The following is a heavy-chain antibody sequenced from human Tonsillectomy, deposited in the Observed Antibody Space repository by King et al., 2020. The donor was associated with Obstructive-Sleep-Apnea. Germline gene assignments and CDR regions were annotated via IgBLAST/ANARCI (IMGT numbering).Heavy chain of an antibody. Sequence: HVQLVESGGGVVQPGRSLRLSCAASGVTFISYAMHWVRQAPGKGLECGAVISYDGSNKYYADSVKGRFTISRDNSKNTLYLQMNSLRAEDTAVYYCARDYDYVWGSYRYLFDYWGQGTLVTVSS. CDR3: ARDYDYVWGSYRYLFDY. V-gene: IGHV3-30*04. CDR1: GVTFISYA. D-gene: IGHD3-16*02. J-gene: IGHJ4*02. CDR2: ISYDGSNK.